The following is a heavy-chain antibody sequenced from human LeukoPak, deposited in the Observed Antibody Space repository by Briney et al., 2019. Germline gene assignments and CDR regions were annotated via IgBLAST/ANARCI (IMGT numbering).Heavy chain of an antibody. J-gene: IGHJ4*02. Sequence: GESLKISCKGSGYSFTSYWIGWVRQMPGKGLEWMGIIYPGDSDTRYSPSFQGQVTISADKYISTAYLQWSRLKASDTAMYYCARGGLAYCGGDCYGYFDYWGQGTLVTVSS. CDR3: ARGGLAYCGGDCYGYFDY. V-gene: IGHV5-51*01. D-gene: IGHD2-21*02. CDR2: IYPGDSDT. CDR1: GYSFTSYW.